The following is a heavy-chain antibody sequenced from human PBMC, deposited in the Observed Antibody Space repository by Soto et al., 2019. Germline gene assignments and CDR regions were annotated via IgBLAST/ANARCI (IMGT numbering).Heavy chain of an antibody. J-gene: IGHJ3*02. Sequence: SVKVSCKASGGTFSSYAISWVRQAPGQGLEWMGGIIPIFGTANYAQKFQGRVTITADESTSTAYMELSSLRSEDTAVYYCASIYYDSSGYYFGSHAFDIWGQGTMVTVSS. D-gene: IGHD3-22*01. CDR3: ASIYYDSSGYYFGSHAFDI. CDR2: IIPIFGTA. V-gene: IGHV1-69*13. CDR1: GGTFSSYA.